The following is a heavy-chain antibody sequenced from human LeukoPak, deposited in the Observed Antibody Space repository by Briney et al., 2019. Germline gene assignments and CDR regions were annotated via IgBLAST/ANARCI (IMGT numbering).Heavy chain of an antibody. V-gene: IGHV3-30*02. CDR2: IRYDGNDK. J-gene: IGHJ4*02. Sequence: GGSLRLSCAASGFTFSSYGLHWVRQAPGRGLEWVAFIRYDGNDKYYADSVKGRFTISRDNSKNTLYLQMNSRRTEDTAVYYCAKGTVGAYEIDYWGQGTLVTVSS. CDR1: GFTFSSYG. CDR3: AKGTVGAYEIDY. D-gene: IGHD1-26*01.